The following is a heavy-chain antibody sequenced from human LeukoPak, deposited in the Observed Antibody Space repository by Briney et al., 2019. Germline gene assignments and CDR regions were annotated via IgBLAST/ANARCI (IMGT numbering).Heavy chain of an antibody. V-gene: IGHV3-23*01. CDR1: GFTFSSYA. Sequence: GGSLRLSCAASGFTFSSYAMSWVRQAPGKGLEWVSAISGSGGSTYYADSVKGRFTISRDNSKDTLYLQMNSLRAEDTAVYYCANPLTNLFAFDIWGQGTMVTVSS. CDR2: ISGSGGST. D-gene: IGHD4-11*01. CDR3: ANPLTNLFAFDI. J-gene: IGHJ3*02.